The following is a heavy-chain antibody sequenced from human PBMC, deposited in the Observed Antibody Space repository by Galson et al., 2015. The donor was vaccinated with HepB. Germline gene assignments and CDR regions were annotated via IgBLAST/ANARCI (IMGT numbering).Heavy chain of an antibody. CDR2: IRYDGSNK. V-gene: IGHV3-33*01. CDR1: GFTFSSYT. CDR3: VRESGDIFRRPYYFDF. D-gene: IGHD3-9*01. J-gene: IGHJ4*02. Sequence: SLRLCCAASGFTFSSYTMHWVRQAPGKGLEWVAVIRYDGSNKYYGESVKGRFTISRDNSKNTVYLQMTSLRAEDTAVYYCVRESGDIFRRPYYFDFWGQGTLVTVSS.